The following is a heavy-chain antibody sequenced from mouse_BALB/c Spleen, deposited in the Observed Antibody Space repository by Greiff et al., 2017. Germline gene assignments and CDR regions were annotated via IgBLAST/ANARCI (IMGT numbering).Heavy chain of an antibody. J-gene: IGHJ3*01. D-gene: IGHD4-1*01. CDR3: ARPGTTWFAY. CDR2: INPGSGGT. CDR1: GYAFTNYL. V-gene: IGHV1-54*01. Sequence: QVQLQQSGAELVRPGTSVKVSCKASGYAFTNYLIEWVKQRPGQGLEWIGVINPGSGGTNYNEKFKGKATLTADKSSSTAYMQLSSLTSDDSAVYFCARPGTTWFAYWGQGTLVTVSA.